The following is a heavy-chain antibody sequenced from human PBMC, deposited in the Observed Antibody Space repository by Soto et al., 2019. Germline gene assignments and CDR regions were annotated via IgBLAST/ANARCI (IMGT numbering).Heavy chain of an antibody. CDR3: ARDGRLVNYYYYGMDV. D-gene: IGHD6-13*01. J-gene: IGHJ6*02. V-gene: IGHV4-31*03. Sequence: QVQLQESGPGLVKPSQTLSLTCSVSGGSISSGAYYWTWIRQHPGKGLEWIGYIYYSGSTYYNPSLKRRVTISVDTSKNQFSLKRGSVTAADTAVYYCARDGRLVNYYYYGMDVWGQGTTVTVSS. CDR1: GGSISSGAYY. CDR2: IYYSGST.